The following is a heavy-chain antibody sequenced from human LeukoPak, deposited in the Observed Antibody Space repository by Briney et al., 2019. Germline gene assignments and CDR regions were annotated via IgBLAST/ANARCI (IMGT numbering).Heavy chain of an antibody. D-gene: IGHD6-19*01. J-gene: IGHJ3*02. CDR1: GLRLSDYY. CDR3: ARDIVLIAVAVRGSFDI. CDR2: ISSGGDIM. V-gene: IGHV3-11*01. Sequence: GGSLRLSCAASGLRLSDYYVSWIRQAPGKGLQWVSYISSGGDIMHYADSVKGRFTNSRDNAKNSLYLQMNSLRAEDTALYYCARDIVLIAVAVRGSFDIWGQGTMVTVSS.